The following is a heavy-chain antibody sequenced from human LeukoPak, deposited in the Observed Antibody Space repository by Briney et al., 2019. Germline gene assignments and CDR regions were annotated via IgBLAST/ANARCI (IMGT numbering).Heavy chain of an antibody. CDR1: GGSISSYY. CDR2: IYTSGST. CDR3: ARDPLAAADSFDY. Sequence: PSETLSLTCTVSGGSISSYYWSWLRQPAGKGLEWIGRIYTSGSTNYNPSLKSRVTMSVDTSKNQFSLKLSSVTAADTAVYYCARDPLAAADSFDYWGQGTLVTVSS. J-gene: IGHJ4*02. V-gene: IGHV4-4*07. D-gene: IGHD6-13*01.